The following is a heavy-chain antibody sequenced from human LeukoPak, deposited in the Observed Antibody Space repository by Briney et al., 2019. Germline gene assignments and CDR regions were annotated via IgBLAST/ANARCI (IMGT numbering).Heavy chain of an antibody. CDR1: GFTFSSYE. CDR2: ISSSGSTI. CDR3: ARDADSADY. Sequence: GGSLRLSCAASGFTFSSYEMNWVRQAPGKGLEWVSYISSSGSTIYYADSVKGRFTISRDNSKNTLYLQMNSLRAEDTAVYYCARDADSADYWGQGTLVTVSS. D-gene: IGHD2-21*02. V-gene: IGHV3-48*03. J-gene: IGHJ4*02.